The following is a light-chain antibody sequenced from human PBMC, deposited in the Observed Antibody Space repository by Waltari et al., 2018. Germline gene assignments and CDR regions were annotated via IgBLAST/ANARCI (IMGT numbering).Light chain of an antibody. J-gene: IGLJ3*02. V-gene: IGLV1-47*01. CDR1: GSNIGTNF. CDR2: RTD. Sequence: QSALTQPPSASGAPGQRVTISCSGGGSNIGTNFVYWYKQLPGSAPKLLMYRTDQRPSGVPDRCSGSKSGTSGSLAISGLRAEDEADDYCASWDGTLSGWLFGGGTTLTVL. CDR3: ASWDGTLSGWL.